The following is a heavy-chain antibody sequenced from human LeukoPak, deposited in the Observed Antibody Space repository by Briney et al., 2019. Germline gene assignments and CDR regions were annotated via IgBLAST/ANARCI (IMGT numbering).Heavy chain of an antibody. Sequence: VASVKVSCKASGYTFTGYYMHWVRQAPGQGLEWMGWINPNSGGTNYAQKFQGRVTMTRDTSISTAYMELSRLRSDDTAVYYCARAMLYSNSNDYWGQGTLVTVSS. CDR1: GYTFTGYY. CDR2: INPNSGGT. CDR3: ARAMLYSNSNDY. D-gene: IGHD4-11*01. J-gene: IGHJ4*02. V-gene: IGHV1-2*02.